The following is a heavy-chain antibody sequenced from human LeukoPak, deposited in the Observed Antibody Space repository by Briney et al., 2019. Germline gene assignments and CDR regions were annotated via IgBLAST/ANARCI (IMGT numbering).Heavy chain of an antibody. D-gene: IGHD3-10*01. CDR3: ANLNTMARGVPHDAFDI. V-gene: IGHV3-23*01. CDR1: GFTFSSYA. J-gene: IGHJ3*02. CDR2: ISGSGGST. Sequence: GGSLRLSCAASGFTFSSYAMSWVRQAPGKGLEWVSAISGSGGSTYYADSVKGRFTISRDNSKNTLYLQMNSLRAEDTAVYYCANLNTMARGVPHDAFDIWGQGTMVTVSS.